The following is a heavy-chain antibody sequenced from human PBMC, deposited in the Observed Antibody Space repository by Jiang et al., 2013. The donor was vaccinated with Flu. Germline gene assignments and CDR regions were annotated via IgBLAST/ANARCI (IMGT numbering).Heavy chain of an antibody. J-gene: IGHJ4*02. CDR3: ASGSWMGFDY. D-gene: IGHD2-2*03. V-gene: IGHV6-1*01. Sequence: YYRSKWYNDYAVSVKSRITINADTSKNQFSLQLNSVTPDDTAIYYCASGSWMGFDYWGQGALVTVSS. CDR2: YYRSKWYN.